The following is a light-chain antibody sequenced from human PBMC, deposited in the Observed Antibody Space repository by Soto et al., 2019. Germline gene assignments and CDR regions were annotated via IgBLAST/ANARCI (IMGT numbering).Light chain of an antibody. CDR1: QSVRSN. J-gene: IGKJ1*01. V-gene: IGKV3-15*01. CDR3: QQYNNWPGT. CDR2: GAS. Sequence: EIVMTQSPATLSVSPGERATLSCRASQSVRSNLAWYQQKPGQTPRLLISGASTRATGISARFSGSGSGTEFTLTISSLQSEDFEVYYCQQYNNWPGTFGQGTKVEIK.